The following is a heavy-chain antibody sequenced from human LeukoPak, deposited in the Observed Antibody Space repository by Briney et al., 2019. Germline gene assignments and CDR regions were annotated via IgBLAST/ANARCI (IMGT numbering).Heavy chain of an antibody. CDR2: INHSGST. CDR3: ARGFITILPFDP. V-gene: IGHV4-34*01. CDR1: GGSFSGYY. Sequence: SETLSLTCAVYGGSFSGYYWSWIRQPPGKGLEWIGEINHSGSTNYNPSPKSRVTISVDTSKNQFSLKLSSVTAADTAVYYCARGFITILPFDPWGQGTLVTVSS. J-gene: IGHJ5*02. D-gene: IGHD3-3*01.